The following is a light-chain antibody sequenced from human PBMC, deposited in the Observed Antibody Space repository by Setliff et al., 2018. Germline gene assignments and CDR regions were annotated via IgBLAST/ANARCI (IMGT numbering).Light chain of an antibody. CDR2: EVS. V-gene: IGLV2-18*02. Sequence: QSALTQPPSVSGSPGQSLTISCTGTSGDFGGYKRVSWCQQPPGTAPKLIISEVSSRPSGVPDRFSGSQSGNTASLTISGLQAEDEADYYCSSYTSSTTLVFGGGTKVTVL. CDR3: SSYTSSTTLV. J-gene: IGLJ2*01. CDR1: SGDFGGYKR.